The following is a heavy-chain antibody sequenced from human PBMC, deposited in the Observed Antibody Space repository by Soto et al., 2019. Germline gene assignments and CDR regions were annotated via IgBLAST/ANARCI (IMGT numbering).Heavy chain of an antibody. J-gene: IGHJ4*02. D-gene: IGHD3-9*01. V-gene: IGHV3-73*01. CDR2: IRDKADSYVT. Sequence: GGSLRLSCVASGFTFNVSPMHWVRQASGKGLEWVGRIRDKADSYVTTYAASMKGRFTFSRDDSKNTAYLQMNSLKIEDTAVYYCARDLNFYDILTGYYPGYWGQGTLVTVSS. CDR1: GFTFNVSP. CDR3: ARDLNFYDILTGYYPGY.